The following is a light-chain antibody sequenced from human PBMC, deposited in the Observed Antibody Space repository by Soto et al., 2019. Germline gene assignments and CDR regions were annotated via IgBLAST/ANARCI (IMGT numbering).Light chain of an antibody. CDR3: QQYDNLPSYT. J-gene: IGKJ2*01. Sequence: DIQMSQSPSSLSASVGDRVTITCQASQDISNYLNWYQHKPGKAPKLLIFRASNLETGVPSRFSGGGSGTHFTFTSSSLQPEDIATYYCQQYDNLPSYTFGPGTKLEIK. V-gene: IGKV1-33*01. CDR2: RAS. CDR1: QDISNY.